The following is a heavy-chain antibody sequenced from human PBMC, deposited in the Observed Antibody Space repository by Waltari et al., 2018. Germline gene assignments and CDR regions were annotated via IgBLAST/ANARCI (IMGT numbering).Heavy chain of an antibody. J-gene: IGHJ4*02. CDR3: ARDLRSWPYYLDY. Sequence: EVQLVESGGALVQPGGSLRLSCAASGFTFSNYWMNWVRQAPGRGGGWVASIKQLGNEKNYGDSGRGRFTISRDDAKKSVYLELNSLRADDTAVYYCARDLRSWPYYLDYWGQGTLVTVSS. CDR1: GFTFSNYW. CDR2: IKQLGNEK. D-gene: IGHD6-13*01. V-gene: IGHV3-7*01.